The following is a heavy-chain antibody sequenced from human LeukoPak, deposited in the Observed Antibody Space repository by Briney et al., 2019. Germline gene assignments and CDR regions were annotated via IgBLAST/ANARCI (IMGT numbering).Heavy chain of an antibody. Sequence: PGGSLRLSCAVSGFTFSSYTMNWVRQAPGKGLEWVSSISGRSSYIDYADSLKGRFTISRDNANNSLYLQMNSLRAEDTAVYYCARAARVAGTGTTVNAFDIWGQGTMVTVSS. CDR2: ISGRSSYI. CDR3: ARAARVAGTGTTVNAFDI. J-gene: IGHJ3*02. V-gene: IGHV3-21*01. CDR1: GFTFSSYT. D-gene: IGHD1-1*01.